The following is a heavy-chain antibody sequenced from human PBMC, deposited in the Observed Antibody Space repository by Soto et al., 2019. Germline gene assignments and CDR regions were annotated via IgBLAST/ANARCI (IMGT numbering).Heavy chain of an antibody. J-gene: IGHJ1*01. CDR1: GFTFGSYA. D-gene: IGHD6-13*01. V-gene: IGHV3-23*01. Sequence: PGGSLRLSCAASGFTFGSYAMSWVRQAPGKGLEWVSAISGNGGGTYYADSVKGRFTISRDNSKNTLFLQMNSLRAEDTAVYYCAKDLTEISSWYTEYFQHWGQGTLVTVSS. CDR3: AKDLTEISSWYTEYFQH. CDR2: ISGNGGGT.